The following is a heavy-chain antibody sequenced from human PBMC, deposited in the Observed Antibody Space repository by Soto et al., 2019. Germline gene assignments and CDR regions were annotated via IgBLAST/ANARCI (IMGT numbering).Heavy chain of an antibody. D-gene: IGHD5-18*01. CDR3: ARGGYSYGSNLPTDY. J-gene: IGHJ4*02. Sequence: GASVKVSCKASGYTFTSYGISWVRQAPGQGLEWMGWISAYNGNTNYAQKLQGRVTMTTDTSTSTAYMELRSLRSDDTAVYYCARGGYSYGSNLPTDYWGQGTLVTVSS. CDR1: GYTFTSYG. CDR2: ISAYNGNT. V-gene: IGHV1-18*01.